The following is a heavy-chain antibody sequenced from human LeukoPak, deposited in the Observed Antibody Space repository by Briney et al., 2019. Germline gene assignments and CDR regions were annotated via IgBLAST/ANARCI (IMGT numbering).Heavy chain of an antibody. J-gene: IGHJ4*02. CDR3: ARFPPTSFLWFGESKDEFDY. CDR1: GYTFTSYD. V-gene: IGHV1-8*01. D-gene: IGHD3-10*01. Sequence: ASVKVSCKASGYTFTSYDINWVRQASGQGLEWMGWMNPNSGNTGCAQKFQGRVTMTRNTSISTAYMELSSLRSEDTAVYYCARFPPTSFLWFGESKDEFDYWGQGTLVTVSS. CDR2: MNPNSGNT.